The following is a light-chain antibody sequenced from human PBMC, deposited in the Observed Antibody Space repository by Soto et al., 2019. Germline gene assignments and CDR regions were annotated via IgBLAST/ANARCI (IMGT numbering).Light chain of an antibody. J-gene: IGLJ3*02. CDR3: AAWDYSLSGWV. V-gene: IGLV1-47*01. Sequence: QSVLTQPPSASGTPGQRVTISCSGSSSNIGSNYVYWYRQLPGTAPKLLIYRNNQRPSGVPDRFSGSKSGTSASMAISGLRSEDEADYYCAAWDYSLSGWVFGGGTKLTVL. CDR2: RNN. CDR1: SSNIGSNY.